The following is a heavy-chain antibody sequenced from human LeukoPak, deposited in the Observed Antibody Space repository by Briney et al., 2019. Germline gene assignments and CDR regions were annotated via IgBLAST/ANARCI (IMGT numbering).Heavy chain of an antibody. J-gene: IGHJ6*02. V-gene: IGHV3-7*01. CDR2: IKQAGSGY. CDR3: ARGYCAGTACYVGGMDV. Sequence: GGSLRLSCAASGFSFSPYSMSWVRQVPGKGLEWVATIKQAGSGYYYVDSVQGRFTISRDDAEDSVSLQMNSLRAEDTAVYYCARGYCAGTACYVGGMDVWGQGTTVTVAS. D-gene: IGHD2-8*02. CDR1: GFSFSPYS.